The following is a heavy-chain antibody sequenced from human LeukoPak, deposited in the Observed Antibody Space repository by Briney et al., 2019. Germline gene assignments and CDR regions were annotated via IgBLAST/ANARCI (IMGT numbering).Heavy chain of an antibody. CDR3: ARQIRWFGEDYFDY. CDR1: GGSISSYY. V-gene: IGHV4-59*08. J-gene: IGHJ4*02. D-gene: IGHD3-10*01. CDR2: IYYSGST. Sequence: PSETLSLTCTVSGGSISSYYWSWLRQPPGKGLEWIGYIYYSGSTNYNPSLKSRVTISVDTSKNQFSLKLSSVTAADTAVYYCARQIRWFGEDYFDYWGQGTLVTVSS.